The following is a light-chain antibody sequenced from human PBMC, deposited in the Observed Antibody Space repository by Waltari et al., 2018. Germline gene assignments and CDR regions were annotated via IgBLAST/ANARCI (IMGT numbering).Light chain of an antibody. CDR3: QQRSNWPLT. Sequence: ELVLTQSPATLSLSPGATATLPGRASQSVSSYLAWYQQKPGQAPRLLIYDASNRATGIPARFSGSGSGTDFTLTISSLEPEDFAVYYCQQRSNWPLTFGGGTKVEIK. CDR2: DAS. CDR1: QSVSSY. J-gene: IGKJ4*01. V-gene: IGKV3-11*01.